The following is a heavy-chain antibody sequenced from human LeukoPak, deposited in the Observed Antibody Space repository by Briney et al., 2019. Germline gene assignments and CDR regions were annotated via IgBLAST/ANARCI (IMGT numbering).Heavy chain of an antibody. D-gene: IGHD6-6*01. Sequence: PSETLSLTCTVSGGSISSYYWSWIRQPAGKGLEWIGRIYASGSTYYNPSLKSRVTMSVDTSKNQFSLRLTTVTAADTAVYYCARDSNLEYSSSRGLGRWGQGTLVTVPS. V-gene: IGHV4-4*07. J-gene: IGHJ4*02. CDR3: ARDSNLEYSSSRGLGR. CDR2: IYASGST. CDR1: GGSISSYY.